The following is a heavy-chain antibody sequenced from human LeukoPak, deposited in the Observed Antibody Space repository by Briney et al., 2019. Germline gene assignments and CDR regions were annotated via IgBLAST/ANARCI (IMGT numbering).Heavy chain of an antibody. V-gene: IGHV4-38-2*02. D-gene: IGHD3-22*01. J-gene: IGHJ5*02. CDR3: ARESSAVAHTMMRDWLDP. CDR2: INDRGRT. Sequence: PSETLSLTCDVSGYSINFGHLWGWNRKPPGKGLEWIASINDRGRTYYTPSPKSRVTISVDILKNQFSLKVTSVTAEDTAMYFCARESSAVAHTMMRDWLDPWGQGTLVTVSS. CDR1: GYSINFGHL.